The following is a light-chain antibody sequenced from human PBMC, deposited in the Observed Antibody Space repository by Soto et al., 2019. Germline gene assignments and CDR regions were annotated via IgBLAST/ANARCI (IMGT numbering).Light chain of an antibody. J-gene: IGLJ1*01. Sequence: QSALTQPASVSGSPGQSITISCTGTSSDVGGYNYVSWYQQHPGKAPKLMIYEVTNRPSGVSNRFSGSKSGNTASPTISGLQAEDEADYYCSSYTRRSTLVFGTGTKLTVL. CDR3: SSYTRRSTLV. V-gene: IGLV2-14*01. CDR1: SSDVGGYNY. CDR2: EVT.